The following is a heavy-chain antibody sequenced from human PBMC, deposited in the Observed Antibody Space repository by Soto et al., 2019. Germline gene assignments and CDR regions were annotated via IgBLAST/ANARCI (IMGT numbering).Heavy chain of an antibody. CDR2: IYWDDSK. J-gene: IGHJ4*02. CDR1: GFSFSTSGVG. V-gene: IGHV2-5*02. D-gene: IGHD3-22*01. CDR3: AHRPGDSYGYYHP. Sequence: QITLKESGPTLVKPTQTLTLTCTFSGFSFSTSGVGVGWIRQPPGKALEWLAVIYWDDSKRYSPSLKSRLTITKDISKHQVVLTMTNMDPVDTATYYCAHRPGDSYGYYHPWGQGTLVSVSS.